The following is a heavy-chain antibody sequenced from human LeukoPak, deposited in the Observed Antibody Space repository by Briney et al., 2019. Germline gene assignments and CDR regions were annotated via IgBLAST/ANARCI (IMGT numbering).Heavy chain of an antibody. CDR3: ASGGFGSDLFDY. CDR1: GGTFSTYA. Sequence: SVKVSCKASGGTFSTYAISWVRQAPGQGLEWMGGIIPIFGTANYAQKFQGRVTFTRDESTNTAYMELSSLRSEDTAVYYCASGGFGSDLFDYWGQGTLVTVSS. D-gene: IGHD3-10*01. J-gene: IGHJ4*02. CDR2: IIPIFGTA. V-gene: IGHV1-69*05.